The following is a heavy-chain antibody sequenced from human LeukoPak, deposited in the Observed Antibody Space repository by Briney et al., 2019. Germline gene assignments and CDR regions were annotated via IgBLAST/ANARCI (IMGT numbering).Heavy chain of an antibody. CDR1: GYSFTSYW. D-gene: IGHD3-10*01. Sequence: GESLKISCKGSGYSFTSYWISWVRQMPGKGLEWMGRIDPSDSYTNYSPSFQGHVTISADKSISTAYLQWSSLKASDTAMYYCARHSYYGSGSYYNGEFDPWGQGTLVTVSS. V-gene: IGHV5-10-1*01. J-gene: IGHJ5*02. CDR3: ARHSYYGSGSYYNGEFDP. CDR2: IDPSDSYT.